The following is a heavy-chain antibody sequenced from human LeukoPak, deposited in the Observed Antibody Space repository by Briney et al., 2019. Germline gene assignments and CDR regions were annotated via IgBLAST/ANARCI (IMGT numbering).Heavy chain of an antibody. Sequence: GGSLRLSCAASGFTFSDYYMSWIRQAPGKGLEWVSYISSSGSTIYYADSVKGRFTIYRDNAKNSLYLQMNSLRAEDTAVYYCARDRYFGDIVVVVGYWGQGTLVTVSS. CDR1: GFTFSDYY. CDR2: ISSSGSTI. J-gene: IGHJ4*02. CDR3: ARDRYFGDIVVVVGY. V-gene: IGHV3-11*04. D-gene: IGHD2-15*01.